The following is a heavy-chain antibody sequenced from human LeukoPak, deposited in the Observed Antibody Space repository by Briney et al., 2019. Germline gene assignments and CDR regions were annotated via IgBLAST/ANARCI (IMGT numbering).Heavy chain of an antibody. Sequence: PGGSLRLSCAASGFTFSSYAMSWVRQAPGQGLDWVSAINGSGGSTYYADSVKGRLTISSDNCKNTLYLQMNSLRAEDTDVYYCAKISGPYCSGGSCYVDYWGQGTLVTVSS. CDR2: INGSGGST. CDR1: GFTFSSYA. D-gene: IGHD2-15*01. V-gene: IGHV3-23*01. CDR3: AKISGPYCSGGSCYVDY. J-gene: IGHJ4*02.